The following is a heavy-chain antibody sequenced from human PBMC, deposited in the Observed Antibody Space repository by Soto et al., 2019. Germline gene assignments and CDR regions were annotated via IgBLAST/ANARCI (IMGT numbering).Heavy chain of an antibody. J-gene: IGHJ5*02. CDR1: GYSISSVYY. D-gene: IGHD1-26*01. CDR3: ARARIVGATTDWFDP. CDR2: IYHSGST. V-gene: IGHV4-38-2*01. Sequence: LSLTCAVSGYSISSVYYWGWIRQPPGKGLEWIGSIYHSGSTYYNPSLKSRVTISVDTSKNQFSLKLSSVTAADTAVYYCARARIVGATTDWFDPWGQGTLVTVSS.